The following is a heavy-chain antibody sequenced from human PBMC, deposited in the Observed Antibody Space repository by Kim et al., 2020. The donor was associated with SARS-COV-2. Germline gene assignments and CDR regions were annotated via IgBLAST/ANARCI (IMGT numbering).Heavy chain of an antibody. V-gene: IGHV4-39*07. CDR3: ARSVSGSGSYYIFDY. D-gene: IGHD3-10*01. CDR2: IYYSGST. J-gene: IGHJ4*01. CDR1: GGSISSSSYY. Sequence: SETLSLTCTVSGGSISSSSYYWGWIRQPPGKGLEWIGSIYYSGSTYYNPSLKSRVTISVDTSKNQFSLKLSSVTAADTAVYYCARSVSGSGSYYIFDYWG.